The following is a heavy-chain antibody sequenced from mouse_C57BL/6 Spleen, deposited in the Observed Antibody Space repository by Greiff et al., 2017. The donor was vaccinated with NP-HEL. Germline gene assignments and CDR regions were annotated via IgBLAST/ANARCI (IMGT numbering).Heavy chain of an antibody. CDR2: IYPGDGDT. CDR1: GYAFSSYW. CDR3: ARARRYYGSSYVYAMDY. Sequence: QVQLQQSGAELVKPGASVKISCKASGYAFSSYWMNWVKQRPGKGLEWIGQIYPGDGDTNYNGKFKGKATLTADKSSSTAYMQLSSLTSEDSAVYFCARARRYYGSSYVYAMDYWGQGTSVTVSS. D-gene: IGHD1-1*01. J-gene: IGHJ4*01. V-gene: IGHV1-80*01.